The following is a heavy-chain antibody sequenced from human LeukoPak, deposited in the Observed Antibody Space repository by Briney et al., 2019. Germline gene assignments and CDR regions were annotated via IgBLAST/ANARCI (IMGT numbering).Heavy chain of an antibody. V-gene: IGHV3-23*01. J-gene: IGHJ4*02. Sequence: GGSLRLSCAASGFTFTSYAMSWVRQAPGKGLEWVSVISGSGGTTYYADSVKGRFTISRDNSKNTLYLQMNSLRVEDTAVYYCANVGGTGWRFLDYWGQGTLVTVSS. CDR2: ISGSGGTT. CDR1: GFTFTSYA. CDR3: ANVGGTGWRFLDY. D-gene: IGHD6-19*01.